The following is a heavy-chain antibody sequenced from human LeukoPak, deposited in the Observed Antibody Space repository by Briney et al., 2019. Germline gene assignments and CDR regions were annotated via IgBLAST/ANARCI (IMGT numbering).Heavy chain of an antibody. V-gene: IGHV4-4*09. D-gene: IGHD4-17*01. Sequence: SETLSLTCTVSGVSISSSYWSWIRQPPGKGLEWVGYIHTSGDSNYNPSLKSRVTISVDTSKNQLSLKLSSVPAADTAVYYCARHNPQAPYGDYGSWGQGILVTVSS. CDR1: GVSISSSY. CDR2: IHTSGDS. J-gene: IGHJ4*02. CDR3: ARHNPQAPYGDYGS.